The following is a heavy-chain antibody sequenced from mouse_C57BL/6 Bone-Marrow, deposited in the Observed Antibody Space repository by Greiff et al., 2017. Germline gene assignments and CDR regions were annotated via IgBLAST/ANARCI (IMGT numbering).Heavy chain of an antibody. CDR3: ARHFFAY. J-gene: IGHJ3*01. CDR2: ISSGSSTI. V-gene: IGHV5-17*01. Sequence: DVHLVESGGGLVQPGGSLKLSCAASGFTFSDYYMYWVRQTPEKRLEWVAYISSGSSTIYYADTVKGRFTISRDNAKNTLFLQMTSLRSEDTPMYYSARHFFAYWGHGTLVTVSA. CDR1: GFTFSDYY.